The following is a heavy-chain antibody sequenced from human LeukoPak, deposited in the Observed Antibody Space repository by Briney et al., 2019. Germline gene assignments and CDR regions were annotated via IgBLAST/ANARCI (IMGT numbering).Heavy chain of an antibody. V-gene: IGHV3-73*01. CDR3: TTVAGDYYYYGMDV. Sequence: GGSLRLSCAVSGFTFSGSAMHWVRQASGKGLEWIGRIRGKANSYATAYAASLKGRFTISRDDSQNTAYLQMNSLKTEDTTVYYCTTVAGDYYYYGMDVWGQGTTVTVSS. CDR2: IRGKANSYAT. J-gene: IGHJ6*02. CDR1: GFTFSGSA. D-gene: IGHD6-19*01.